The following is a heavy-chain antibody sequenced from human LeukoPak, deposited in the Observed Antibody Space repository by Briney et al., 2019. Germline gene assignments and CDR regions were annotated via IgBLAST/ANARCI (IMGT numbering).Heavy chain of an antibody. V-gene: IGHV3-33*01. CDR3: ARDRRYCSSTSCPGDY. CDR2: IWYDGSNK. Sequence: SGGSLRLSCAASGFTFSSYGMHWVRQAPGKGLEWVAVIWYDGSNKYYADSVKGRFTISRDNSKNTLYLQMNSLRAEDTAVYYCARDRRYCSSTSCPGDYWGQGTLVTVSS. D-gene: IGHD2-2*01. J-gene: IGHJ4*02. CDR1: GFTFSSYG.